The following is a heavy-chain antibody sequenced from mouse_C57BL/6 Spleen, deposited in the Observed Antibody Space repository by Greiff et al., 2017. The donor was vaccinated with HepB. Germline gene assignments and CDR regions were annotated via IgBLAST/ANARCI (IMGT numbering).Heavy chain of an antibody. D-gene: IGHD1-1*01. J-gene: IGHJ3*01. CDR1: GYTFTSYW. CDR2: IYPSDSET. Sequence: QVQLLQPGAELVRPGSSVKLSCKASGYTFTSYWMDWVKQRPGQGLEWIGNIYPSDSETHYNQKFKDKATLTVDKSSSTAYMQLSSLTSEDSAVYYCARRGPTVVADWGQGTLVTVSA. V-gene: IGHV1-61*01. CDR3: ARRGPTVVAD.